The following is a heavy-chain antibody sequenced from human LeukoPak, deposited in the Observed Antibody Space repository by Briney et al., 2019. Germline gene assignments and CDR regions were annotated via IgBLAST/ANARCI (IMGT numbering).Heavy chain of an antibody. Sequence: ASVKVSCKASGYTFTGYYMHWVRQVPGQGLEWMGWINPNSGGTNYAQKFQGRVTMTRDTSISTAYMELSRLRSDDTAVYYCATANDFWSGYDWFDPWGQGTLVTVSS. CDR1: GYTFTGYY. J-gene: IGHJ5*02. V-gene: IGHV1-2*02. CDR2: INPNSGGT. CDR3: ATANDFWSGYDWFDP. D-gene: IGHD3-3*01.